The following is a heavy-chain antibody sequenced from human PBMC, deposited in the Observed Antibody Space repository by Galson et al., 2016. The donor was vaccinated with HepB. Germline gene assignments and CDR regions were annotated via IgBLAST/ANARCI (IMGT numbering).Heavy chain of an antibody. Sequence: SLRLSCAASGFTFSSYGVTWVRQAPGKGLEWVAVINNNGDTTHFTDSVRGRFTISRDNSKNMLFLEMNGLRVEDTAIYFCAKGKGYNYRLSFEYWGQGTLVTVSS. CDR2: INNNGDTT. D-gene: IGHD5-24*01. CDR3: AKGKGYNYRLSFEY. CDR1: GFTFSSYG. V-gene: IGHV3-23*01. J-gene: IGHJ4*02.